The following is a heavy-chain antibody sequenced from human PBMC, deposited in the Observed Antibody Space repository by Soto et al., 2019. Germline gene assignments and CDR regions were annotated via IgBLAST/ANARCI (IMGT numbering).Heavy chain of an antibody. V-gene: IGHV3-64*04. J-gene: IGHJ6*02. CDR2: ISNNGGNT. Sequence: AGGSLRLSCSVSGFTFSAYAMHWVRQAPGKGLEYVSSISNNGGNTYYADSVKGRFTISRDNVKNTLSLQMNSLRPEDTAVYYCAKDSGYQLPDNYFYYGLDVWGQGATVTVSS. D-gene: IGHD2-2*01. CDR3: AKDSGYQLPDNYFYYGLDV. CDR1: GFTFSAYA.